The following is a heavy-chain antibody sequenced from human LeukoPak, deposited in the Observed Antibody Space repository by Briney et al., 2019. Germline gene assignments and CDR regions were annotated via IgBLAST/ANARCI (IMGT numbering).Heavy chain of an antibody. CDR2: ISAYNGNT. CDR1: GYTFTSYG. V-gene: IGHV1-18*01. J-gene: IGHJ4*02. Sequence: ASVKVSCKASGYTFTSYGISWVRQAPGQGLEWMGWISAYNGNTNYAQKLQGRVTMTRDTSMSTAYMELSRLRSDDTAVYYCAIPIPDSGYEFDYWGQGTLVTVSS. D-gene: IGHD5-12*01. CDR3: AIPIPDSGYEFDY.